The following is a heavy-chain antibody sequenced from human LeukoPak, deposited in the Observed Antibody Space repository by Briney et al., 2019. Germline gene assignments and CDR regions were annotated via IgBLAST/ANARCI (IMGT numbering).Heavy chain of an antibody. V-gene: IGHV5-10-1*01. Sequence: GESLKISCKGFGYTFTNYWISWVRQMPGKGLEWMGRIDPRESYTNYGPSFQGHVTISADKSISTAYLQWSSLKASDTAIYYCARHNNAHDNWLDPWGQGTLVTVSS. J-gene: IGHJ5*02. CDR3: ARHNNAHDNWLDP. D-gene: IGHD2-2*01. CDR1: GYTFTNYW. CDR2: IDPRESYT.